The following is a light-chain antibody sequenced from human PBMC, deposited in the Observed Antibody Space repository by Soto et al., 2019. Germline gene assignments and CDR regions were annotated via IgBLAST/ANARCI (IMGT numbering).Light chain of an antibody. J-gene: IGKJ3*01. Sequence: DIQMTQSPSTLSASVGDRVTITCRASQTISNWLAWYQQKPGKAPKLLIYDAARLESGVPSRFSVSGSGTEFTLTISILQPDDFATYYCQQYNSYAFTFGPGTKVDIK. CDR1: QTISNW. CDR3: QQYNSYAFT. V-gene: IGKV1-5*01. CDR2: DAA.